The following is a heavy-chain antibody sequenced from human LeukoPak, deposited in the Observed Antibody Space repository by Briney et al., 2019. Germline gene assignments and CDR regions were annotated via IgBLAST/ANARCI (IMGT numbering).Heavy chain of an antibody. Sequence: SETLALTCTVSCGSDTIWCYSLIRQPAAKVLDSIGRIYLSGSTNYNPSLDSRVTLSPAPSQNQFSLKMSSVTTADTGVYYCATAYGSGAFTIWRQATLVTVSS. CDR2: IYLSGST. CDR3: ATAYGSGAFTI. J-gene: IGHJ3*02. D-gene: IGHD1-26*01. CDR1: CGSDTIWC. V-gene: IGHV4-4*07.